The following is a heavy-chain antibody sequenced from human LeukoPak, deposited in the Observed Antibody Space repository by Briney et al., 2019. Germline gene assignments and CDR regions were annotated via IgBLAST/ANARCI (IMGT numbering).Heavy chain of an antibody. CDR2: VFSSGAT. J-gene: IGHJ3*02. Sequence: PSETLSLTWTVSGASISDTAWSWVRQPAGRGLEWIGRVFSSGATLYNPSFNGRVSMSVDASKKQVSLKVTPVTVADTAVYYCARDDKGYYDGRWTAFDIWGQGTVVTVSS. CDR3: ARDDKGYYDGRWTAFDI. D-gene: IGHD4-23*01. CDR1: GASISDTA. V-gene: IGHV4-4*07.